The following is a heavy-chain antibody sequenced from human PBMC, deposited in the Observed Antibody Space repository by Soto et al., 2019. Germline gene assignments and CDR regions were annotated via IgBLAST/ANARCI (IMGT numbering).Heavy chain of an antibody. J-gene: IGHJ4*02. Sequence: QVQLVQSGAEVKKPGASVKVSCKASGYIFINYYIHWVRQAPGQGLEWIGIINPNGGSTNYAQKFRGRVTLARDTSTSTVHMDLSSLRSEDTAMYYCARDLAAGDFWGQGTLVTVSS. D-gene: IGHD3-3*02. V-gene: IGHV1-46*01. CDR3: ARDLAAGDF. CDR1: GYIFINYY. CDR2: INPNGGST.